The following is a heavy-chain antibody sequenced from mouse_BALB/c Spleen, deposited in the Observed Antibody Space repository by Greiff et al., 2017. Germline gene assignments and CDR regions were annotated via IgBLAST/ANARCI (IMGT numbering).Heavy chain of an antibody. CDR1: GFTFSSYG. CDR3: ASDYGSRGFAY. V-gene: IGHV5-6*03. CDR2: ISSGGSYT. Sequence: EVKLEESGGGLVQPGGSLKLSCAASGFTFSSYGMSWVRQTPDKRLEWVATISSGGSYTYYPDSVKGRFTISRDNAKNTLYLQMSSLKSEDTAMYYCASDYGSRGFAYWGQGTLVTVSA. D-gene: IGHD1-1*01. J-gene: IGHJ3*01.